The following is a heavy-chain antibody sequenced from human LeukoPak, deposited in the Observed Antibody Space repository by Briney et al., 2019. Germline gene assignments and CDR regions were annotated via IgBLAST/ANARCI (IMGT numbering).Heavy chain of an antibody. Sequence: GASVKVSCKASGYTFTSYAMNWVRQAPGQGLEWMGWINTNTGNPTYAQGFTGRFVFSFDTSVSTAYLQISSLKAEDTAVYYCARNTHYDILTGATTGHWFDPWGQGTLVTVSS. D-gene: IGHD3-9*01. CDR3: ARNTHYDILTGATTGHWFDP. CDR2: INTNTGNP. V-gene: IGHV7-4-1*02. J-gene: IGHJ5*02. CDR1: GYTFTSYA.